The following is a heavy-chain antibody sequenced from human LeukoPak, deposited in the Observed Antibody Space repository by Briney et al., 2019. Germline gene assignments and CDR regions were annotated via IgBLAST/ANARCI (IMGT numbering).Heavy chain of an antibody. D-gene: IGHD2-15*01. CDR2: IDYSGRT. J-gene: IGHJ5*02. CDR1: GASIRSSGYN. CDR3: ARHSLGYSPSFGP. V-gene: IGHV4-39*01. Sequence: SETLSLTCTVSGASIRSSGYNWGWIGQPPGKGLEWIGSIDYSGRTYYNSSLKSRLTISVDTSKNQFSLKLNSVTAADTAVYYCARHSLGYSPSFGPWGQGTLVTVSS.